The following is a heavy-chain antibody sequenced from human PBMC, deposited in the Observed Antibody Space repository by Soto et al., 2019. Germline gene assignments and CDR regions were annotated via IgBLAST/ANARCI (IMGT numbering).Heavy chain of an antibody. CDR1: GGSISSGGYY. Sequence: PSETLSLTCTVSGGSISSGGYYWSWILQHPGKGLEWIGYIYYSGSTYYNPSLKSRVTISVDTSKNQFSLKLSSVTAADTAVYYCASYPCGSVSYFDYWGQGTLVTVSS. V-gene: IGHV4-31*03. J-gene: IGHJ4*02. D-gene: IGHD2-15*01. CDR2: IYYSGST. CDR3: ASYPCGSVSYFDY.